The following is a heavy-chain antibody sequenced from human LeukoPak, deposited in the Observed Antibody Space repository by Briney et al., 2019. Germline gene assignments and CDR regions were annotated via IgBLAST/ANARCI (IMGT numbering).Heavy chain of an antibody. CDR3: ARGLASGYPPIPFDY. V-gene: IGHV4-59*12. J-gene: IGHJ4*02. D-gene: IGHD3-3*01. CDR1: GGSISSYY. Sequence: SETLSLTCTVSGGSISSYYWSWIRQPPGKGLEWIGYIYYSGSTNYNPSLKSRVTISVDTSKNQFSLNLTSVTAADTAIYYCARGLASGYPPIPFDYWGQGTQVTVSS. CDR2: IYYSGST.